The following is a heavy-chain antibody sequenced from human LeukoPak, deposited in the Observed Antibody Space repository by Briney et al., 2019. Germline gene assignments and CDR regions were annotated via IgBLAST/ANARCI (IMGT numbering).Heavy chain of an antibody. CDR3: ARQQLNAFDI. Sequence: PGGSLRLSCVASGFTLSSYWMSWVRQAPGKGLEWVANIKQDGSEKYYVDSVKGRFTISRDNAKNSLDLPMNSLRAEETGVYYCARQQLNAFDIWGQGTMVTVSS. D-gene: IGHD6-13*01. V-gene: IGHV3-7*01. J-gene: IGHJ3*02. CDR1: GFTLSSYW. CDR2: IKQDGSEK.